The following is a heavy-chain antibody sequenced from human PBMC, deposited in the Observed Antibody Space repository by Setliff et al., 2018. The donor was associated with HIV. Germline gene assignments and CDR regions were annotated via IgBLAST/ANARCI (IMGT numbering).Heavy chain of an antibody. D-gene: IGHD3-10*01. CDR2: INHSGST. CDR3: ARGRWFGEGPTNYYYYYMDV. V-gene: IGHV4-34*01. Sequence: SETLSLTCAVYGGSFSGYYWSWIRQPPGKGLEWIGEINHSGSTNYNQSLKSRVTISVDTSKNQFSLKLSSVTAADTAVYYCARGRWFGEGPTNYYYYYMDVWGKGTTVTVSS. CDR1: GGSFSGYY. J-gene: IGHJ6*03.